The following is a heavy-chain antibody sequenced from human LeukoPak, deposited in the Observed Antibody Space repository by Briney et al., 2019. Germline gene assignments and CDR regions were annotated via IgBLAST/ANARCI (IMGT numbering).Heavy chain of an antibody. CDR2: ISGSSSHI. D-gene: IGHD2-21*01. CDR1: GFTFSDYY. Sequence: KAGASLRLSCEASGFTFSDYYLSWSRQAAGKRLEMISYISGSSSHINYADFVKGGSIISSDNVKKSLQLQMNSLPDDDTAVYFSARGRVPVVPHFDYWGKRTLVT. V-gene: IGHV3-11*06. CDR3: ARGRVPVVPHFDY. J-gene: IGHJ4*02.